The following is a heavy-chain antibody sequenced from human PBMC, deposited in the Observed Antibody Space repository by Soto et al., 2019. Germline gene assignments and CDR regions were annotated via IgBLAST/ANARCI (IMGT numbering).Heavy chain of an antibody. CDR2: ILYDGSNK. D-gene: IGHD2-21*02. Sequence: QVQLVESGGGVVQPGRSLRLSCAASGFTFSSYGMHWVRQAPGKGLEWVAVILYDGSNKYYADSVKGRFTISRDNSKNTLYLQMNSLRAEDTAVYYCAKGDCGGDCYSFDAFEIWGQGTMVTVSS. CDR3: AKGDCGGDCYSFDAFEI. V-gene: IGHV3-30*18. J-gene: IGHJ3*02. CDR1: GFTFSSYG.